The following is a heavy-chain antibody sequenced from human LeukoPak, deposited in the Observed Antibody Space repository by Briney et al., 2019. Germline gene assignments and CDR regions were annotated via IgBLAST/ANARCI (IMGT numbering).Heavy chain of an antibody. CDR3: ARDQEAFDY. CDR2: IYPRDGST. Sequence: ASVKVSCKASGYSFTSNYIHWVRQAPGQGLEWMGMIYPRDGSTSYAQKFQGRVTVTRDSSTSTVHMELSGLRSEDTAVYYCARDQEAFDYWGQGTLVTVSS. V-gene: IGHV1-46*01. CDR1: GYSFTSNY. J-gene: IGHJ4*02.